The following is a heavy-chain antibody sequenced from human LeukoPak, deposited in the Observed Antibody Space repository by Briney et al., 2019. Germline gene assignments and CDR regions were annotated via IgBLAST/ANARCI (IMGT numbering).Heavy chain of an antibody. J-gene: IGHJ3*02. CDR2: IYYSGST. CDR1: GGSISSSSYY. D-gene: IGHD3-9*01. CDR3: GSLHYDTDAFDI. V-gene: IGHV4-39*01. Sequence: SETLSLTCTVSGGSISSSSYYWGWIRQPPGKGLEWIGSIYYSGSTYYNPSLKSRVTISVDTSKNQFSLKLSSVTAADTAVYYCGSLHYDTDAFDIWGQGTMVTVSS.